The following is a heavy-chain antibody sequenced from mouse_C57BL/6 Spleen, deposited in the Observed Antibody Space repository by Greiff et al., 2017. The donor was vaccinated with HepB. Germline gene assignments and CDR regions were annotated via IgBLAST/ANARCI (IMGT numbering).Heavy chain of an antibody. V-gene: IGHV10-1*01. CDR3: VRHSKADWYCDV. CDR1: GFSFNTYA. CDR2: IRSKSNNYAT. Sequence: EVQLVESGGGLVQPKGSLKLSCAASGFSFNTYAMNWVRQAPGKGLEWVARIRSKSNNYATYYADSVKDRFTISRDDSESMLYLQMNNLKTEDTAMYYCVRHSKADWYCDVWGTGTTVTVSS. J-gene: IGHJ1*03.